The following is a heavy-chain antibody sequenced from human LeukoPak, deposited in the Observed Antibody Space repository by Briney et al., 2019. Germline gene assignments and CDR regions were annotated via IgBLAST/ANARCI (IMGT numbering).Heavy chain of an antibody. D-gene: IGHD3-16*01. J-gene: IGHJ1*01. CDR3: AKDDDWGRFNH. CDR2: INGDGSIT. CDR1: GFTFSSYW. Sequence: GGSLRLSCAASGFTFSSYWMHWVRQAPGKGLVWVSRINGDGSITTYADSVRGRFTISRDNFKNTVSLQLNSLRAEDTAMYYCAKDDDWGRFNHWGQGTLVTVSS. V-gene: IGHV3-74*01.